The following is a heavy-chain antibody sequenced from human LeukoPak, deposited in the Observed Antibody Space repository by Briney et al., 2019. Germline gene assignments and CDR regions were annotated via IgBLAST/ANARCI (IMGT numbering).Heavy chain of an antibody. J-gene: IGHJ5*02. D-gene: IGHD3-3*01. CDR1: GGSISSGSYY. Sequence: SETLSLTCTVSGGSISSGSYYWSWIRQPAGKGLEWIGRIYTSGSTNYNPSLKSRVTISVDTSKNQFSLKLSSVTAADTAVYYCARDLRFLEWFNWFDPWGQGTLVTVSS. CDR2: IYTSGST. V-gene: IGHV4-61*02. CDR3: ARDLRFLEWFNWFDP.